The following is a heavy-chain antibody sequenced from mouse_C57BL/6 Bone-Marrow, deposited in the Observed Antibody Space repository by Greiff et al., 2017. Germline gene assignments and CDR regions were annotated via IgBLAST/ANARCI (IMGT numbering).Heavy chain of an antibody. CDR3: ARGGSYYSFFYAMDY. D-gene: IGHD2-12*01. CDR2: IHPNSGST. V-gene: IGHV1-64*01. J-gene: IGHJ4*01. Sequence: QLQQPGAELVKPGASVKLSCKASGYTFTSYWMHWVKQRPGQGLEWIGMIHPNSGSTNYNEKFKSKATLTVDKSSSTAYMQLSSLTSEDSAVYYCARGGSYYSFFYAMDYWGQGTSVTVSS. CDR1: GYTFTSYW.